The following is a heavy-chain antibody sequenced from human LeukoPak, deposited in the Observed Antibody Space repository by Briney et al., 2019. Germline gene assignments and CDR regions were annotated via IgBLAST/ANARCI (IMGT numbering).Heavy chain of an antibody. CDR2: INTDGSTT. D-gene: IGHD3-10*01. CDR1: EFTFSTYW. V-gene: IGHV3-74*01. CDR3: AKDRFYSGSGSYYGLFDY. Sequence: GGSLRLSCVDSEFTFSTYWFHWVRQAPGEGLVWVSRINTDGSTTDYADSVKGRFTISRDSSKNTLYLQMKSLRVEDTALYYCAKDRFYSGSGSYYGLFDYWGQGILVTVSS. J-gene: IGHJ4*02.